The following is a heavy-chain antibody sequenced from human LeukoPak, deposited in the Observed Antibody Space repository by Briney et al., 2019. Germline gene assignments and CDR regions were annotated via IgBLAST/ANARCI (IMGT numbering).Heavy chain of an antibody. Sequence: GGSLRLSCATSGFTFKAYTMNWVRQTPGKGLEWVSSISSTSRFIHYADSVKGRFTISRDDDKNSLYLQMNSLRAEDTAVYYCARDGSYFGQYYFDYWGQGTLVTVSS. CDR3: ARDGSYFGQYYFDY. CDR1: GFTFKAYT. D-gene: IGHD1-26*01. CDR2: ISSTSRFI. J-gene: IGHJ4*02. V-gene: IGHV3-21*01.